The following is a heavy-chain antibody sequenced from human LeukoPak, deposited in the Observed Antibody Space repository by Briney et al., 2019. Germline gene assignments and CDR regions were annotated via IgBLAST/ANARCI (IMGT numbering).Heavy chain of an antibody. V-gene: IGHV3-53*01. D-gene: IGHD4/OR15-4a*01. Sequence: GGSLRLSCTVSGFTVSSNSMSWVRQAPGKGLEWVSFSDSVKGRFTISRDNSKNTLYLQMNSLRAEDTAVYYCARQAGAYSHPYDYWGQGTLVTVSS. CDR1: GFTVSSNS. CDR3: ARQAGAYSHPYDY. J-gene: IGHJ4*02.